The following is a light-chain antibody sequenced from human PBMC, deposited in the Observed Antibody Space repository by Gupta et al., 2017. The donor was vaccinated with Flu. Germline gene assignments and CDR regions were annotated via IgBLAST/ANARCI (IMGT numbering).Light chain of an antibody. Sequence: TVMPLSPLSLPVTPGEPASISCRSSQSLLHSNGYNYLDRDVQKPGQSPQLLLYLGSYRASGGPDRVSGSGSGTDFTLEISTVEAEDGGSYYCMQSLQTPRTFGPGTKVEIK. CDR2: LGS. V-gene: IGKV2-28*01. CDR3: MQSLQTPRT. CDR1: QSLLHSNGYNY. J-gene: IGKJ1*01.